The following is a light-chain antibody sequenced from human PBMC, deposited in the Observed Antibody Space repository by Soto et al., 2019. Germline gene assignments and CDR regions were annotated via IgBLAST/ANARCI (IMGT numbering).Light chain of an antibody. J-gene: IGLJ2*01. CDR3: SSYTRSRTLV. CDR2: EVS. V-gene: IGLV2-14*01. CDR1: RSDVGGYNY. Sequence: QSALTQPASVSGSPGQSITISCTGTRSDVGGYNYVSWYQQHPGKAPKLMICEVSNRPSGVSNRFSGSKSGNTASLTISGLQAEDEADYYCSSYTRSRTLVFGGGTKVTVL.